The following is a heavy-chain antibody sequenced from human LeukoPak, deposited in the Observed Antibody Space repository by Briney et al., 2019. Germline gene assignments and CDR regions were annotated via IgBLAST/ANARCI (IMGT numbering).Heavy chain of an antibody. CDR3: ARYSLYSSGYYYDSSEYFQH. J-gene: IGHJ1*01. CDR2: IIHIFGTA. V-gene: IGHV1-69*06. CDR1: GGTHSSYA. D-gene: IGHD3-22*01. Sequence: SVKDSCKASGGTHSSYALSWVRQAPGQGRAWMGRIIHIFGTANYAQKFQGRGTITADKSTSTAYMELSSLRSEDTAVYYCARYSLYSSGYYYDSSEYFQHWGQGTLVTVSS.